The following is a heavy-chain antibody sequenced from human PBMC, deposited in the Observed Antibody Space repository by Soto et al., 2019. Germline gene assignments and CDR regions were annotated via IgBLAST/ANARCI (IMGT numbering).Heavy chain of an antibody. D-gene: IGHD5-18*01. CDR2: IIPIFGTA. V-gene: IGHV1-69*01. CDR3: ARATGYSYGELGYYYGMDV. CDR1: GGTFSSYA. Sequence: CKASGGTFSSYAISWVRQAPGQGLEWMGGIIPIFGTANYAQKFQGRVTITADESTSTAYMELSSLRSEDTAVYYCARATGYSYGELGYYYGMDVWGQGTTVTVSS. J-gene: IGHJ6*02.